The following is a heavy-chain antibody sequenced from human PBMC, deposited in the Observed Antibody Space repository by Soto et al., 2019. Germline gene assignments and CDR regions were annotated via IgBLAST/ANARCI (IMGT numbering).Heavy chain of an antibody. J-gene: IGHJ4*02. CDR1: GGSISSYY. V-gene: IGHV4-59*01. CDR2: IYYSGST. CDR3: ARGPFYIDY. Sequence: PSETLSLTCTVSGGSISSYYWSWIRQPPGKGLEWIGYIYYSGSTNYNPSLKSRVTISVDTSKNQFSLKLSSVTAADTAVYYCARGPFYIDYWGQGTLVTVSS.